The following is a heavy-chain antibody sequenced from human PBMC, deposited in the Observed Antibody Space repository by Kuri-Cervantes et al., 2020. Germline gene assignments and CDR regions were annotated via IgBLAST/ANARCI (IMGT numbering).Heavy chain of an antibody. J-gene: IGHJ4*02. CDR1: GFTFGDYA. CDR2: ISSSSSYI. Sequence: GGSLRLSCTASGFTFGDYAMSWFRQAPGKGLEWVSSISSSSSYIYYADSVKGRFTISRDNAKNSLYLQMNSLRAEDTAVYYCHGDYVGQDGWPTDYWGQGTLVTVSS. V-gene: IGHV3-21*01. CDR3: HGDYVGQDGWPTDY. D-gene: IGHD4-17*01.